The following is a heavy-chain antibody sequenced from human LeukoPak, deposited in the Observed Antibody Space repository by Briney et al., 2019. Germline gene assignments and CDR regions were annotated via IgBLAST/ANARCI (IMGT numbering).Heavy chain of an antibody. V-gene: IGHV4-59*01. CDR1: GGSISSYY. CDR2: IYYSGST. Sequence: SGTLSLTCTVPGGSISSYYWSWIRQPPGKGLEWIGYIYYSGSTNYNPSLKSRVTISVDASKNQFSLKLSSVTAADTAVYYCARGGSYYGYFDYWGQGTLVTVSS. D-gene: IGHD1-26*01. J-gene: IGHJ4*02. CDR3: ARGGSYYGYFDY.